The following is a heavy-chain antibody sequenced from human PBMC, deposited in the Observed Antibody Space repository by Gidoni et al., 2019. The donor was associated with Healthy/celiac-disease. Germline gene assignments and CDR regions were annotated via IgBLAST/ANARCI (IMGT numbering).Heavy chain of an antibody. CDR3: ARGLEARRVVAATHSGGSAGMDV. CDR2: INHSGST. J-gene: IGHJ6*02. V-gene: IGHV4-34*01. Sequence: QVQLQQWGAGLLKPSETLSLTCAVYGGSFSGYYWSWIRQPPGKGLEWIGEINHSGSTNYNPSLKSRVTISVDTSKNQFSLKLSSVTAADTAVYYCARGLEARRVVAATHSGGSAGMDVWGQGTTVTVSS. CDR1: GGSFSGYY. D-gene: IGHD2-15*01.